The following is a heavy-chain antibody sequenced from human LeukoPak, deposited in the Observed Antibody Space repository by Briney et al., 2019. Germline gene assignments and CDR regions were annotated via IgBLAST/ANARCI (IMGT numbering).Heavy chain of an antibody. CDR1: GDSISSYY. CDR3: ARDLSIAAAGAPERDYYGMDV. D-gene: IGHD6-13*01. CDR2: IYYSGST. V-gene: IGHV4-59*12. Sequence: PSETLSLTCTVSGDSISSYYWSWIRQPPGKGLEWIGYIYYSGSTYYNPSLKSRVTISVDTSKNQFSLKLSSVTAADTAVYYCARDLSIAAAGAPERDYYGMDVWGQGTTVTVSS. J-gene: IGHJ6*02.